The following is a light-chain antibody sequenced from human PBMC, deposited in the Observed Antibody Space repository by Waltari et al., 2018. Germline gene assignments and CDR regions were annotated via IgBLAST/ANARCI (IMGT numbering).Light chain of an antibody. CDR1: QSIGSR. CDR2: YAS. Sequence: EIVLTQSPEFQSVTPEEKVTITCRASQSIGSRLHWYQQKPNQSPKLLIKYASQSIYGVPSRFSGSGSGTDFTLTINSLEAEDAAVYYCHQIASLPRTFGPGTKVEIK. V-gene: IGKV6D-21*02. CDR3: HQIASLPRT. J-gene: IGKJ1*01.